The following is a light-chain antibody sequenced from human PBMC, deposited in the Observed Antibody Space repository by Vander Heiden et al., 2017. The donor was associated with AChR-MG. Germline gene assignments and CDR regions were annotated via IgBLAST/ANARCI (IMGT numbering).Light chain of an antibody. CDR3: AAWDDSLNGVV. Sequence: QSVLTPPPSASGTPGQRVTISCSGTSSILGSNNVKWYQQLPGTAPKLLIHSNNERPSGGPDRFSGSKAGTSGSLAIRGLQSEDEADYYCAAWDDSLNGVVFGGGTKLTVL. CDR1: SSILGSNN. CDR2: SNN. V-gene: IGLV1-44*01. J-gene: IGLJ2*01.